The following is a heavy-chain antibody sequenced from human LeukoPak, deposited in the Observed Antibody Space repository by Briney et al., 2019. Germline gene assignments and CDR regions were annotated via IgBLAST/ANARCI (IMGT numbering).Heavy chain of an antibody. Sequence: PGGSLRLSCAASGFTFSSYAMSWVRQAPGKGLEWVSTISGSGGSTYYADSVKGRFTISRGNSNNTLYLQMNSLRAEDTAVYYCARSHSAAAATGYWGQGTLVTVSS. D-gene: IGHD6-13*01. CDR3: ARSHSAAAATGY. V-gene: IGHV3-23*01. CDR1: GFTFSSYA. J-gene: IGHJ4*02. CDR2: ISGSGGST.